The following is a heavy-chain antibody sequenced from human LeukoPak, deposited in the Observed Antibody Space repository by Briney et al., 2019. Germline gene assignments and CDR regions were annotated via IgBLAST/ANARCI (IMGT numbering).Heavy chain of an antibody. J-gene: IGHJ6*03. Sequence: ASVKVSCKTTGYTFSQYNINWVRQATGQGLEWMGWMNPDNGDTGYAQKFQGRITITRDISISTAYMELTSLTSEDTAVYYCARQVFWQWLTDSYFYMDPWGKGTTVTVSS. CDR3: ARQVFWQWLTDSYFYMDP. V-gene: IGHV1-8*03. CDR2: MNPDNGDT. CDR1: GYTFSQYN. D-gene: IGHD6-19*01.